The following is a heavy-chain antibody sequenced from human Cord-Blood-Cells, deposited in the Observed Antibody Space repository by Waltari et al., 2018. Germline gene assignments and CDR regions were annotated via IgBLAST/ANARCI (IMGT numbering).Heavy chain of an antibody. CDR3: AREGGGFDY. J-gene: IGHJ4*02. D-gene: IGHD3-16*01. CDR2: INPNRGGT. Sequence: QVQLVQSGAEVKKPGASVTVSCKASGYTFTGYYMHWVRQAPGQGLEWMGWINPNRGGTNYAQKFQGWVTMTRDTSISTAYMELSRVRSDDTAVYYCAREGGGFDYWGQGTLVTVSS. CDR1: GYTFTGYY. V-gene: IGHV1-2*04.